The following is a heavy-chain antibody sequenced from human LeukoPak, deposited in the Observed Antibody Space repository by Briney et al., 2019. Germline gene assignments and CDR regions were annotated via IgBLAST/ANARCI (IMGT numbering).Heavy chain of an antibody. CDR3: ARAPYYGSGSEGWFDP. J-gene: IGHJ5*02. CDR2: ISNSSSYK. Sequence: PGGSLRLSCAASGFTFSSYSLNWVRQAPGKGLEWVSSISNSSSYKYCADSVKGRFTISRDNAKNSLYLQMNSLRAEDTAVYYCARAPYYGSGSEGWFDPWGQGTLVTVSS. V-gene: IGHV3-21*01. CDR1: GFTFSSYS. D-gene: IGHD3-10*01.